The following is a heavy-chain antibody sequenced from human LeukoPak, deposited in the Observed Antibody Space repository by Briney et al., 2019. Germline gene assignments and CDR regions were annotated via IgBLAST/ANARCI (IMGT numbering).Heavy chain of an antibody. D-gene: IGHD2-2*03. J-gene: IGHJ4*02. Sequence: SETLSLTCTVSGGSISSYYWSWIRQPPGKGLEWIGYIYYSGSTNYNPSLKSRVTISVDTSKNQFSLKLSSVTAADTAVYYGARHSRLDKSSLSWADYWGQGTLVTVSS. CDR3: ARHSRLDKSSLSWADY. CDR1: GGSISSYY. CDR2: IYYSGST. V-gene: IGHV4-59*08.